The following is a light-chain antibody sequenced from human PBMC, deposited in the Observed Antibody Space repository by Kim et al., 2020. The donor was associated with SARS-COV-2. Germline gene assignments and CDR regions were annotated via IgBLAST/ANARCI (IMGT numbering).Light chain of an antibody. V-gene: IGLV1-44*01. CDR3: AAWDDSLNGWV. Sequence: QRVTIAVSGSRPNSGSNTVNWYHQFPGTGPNLLIYSNDQRPSGVPDRFSGSKSGTSASLAISGLQSEDEVDYYCAAWDDSLNGWVFGGGTQLTVL. CDR1: RPNSGSNT. CDR2: SND. J-gene: IGLJ3*02.